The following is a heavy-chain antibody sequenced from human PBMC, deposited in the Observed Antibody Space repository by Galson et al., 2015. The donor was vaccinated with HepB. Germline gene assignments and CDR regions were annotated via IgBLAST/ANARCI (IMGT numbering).Heavy chain of an antibody. CDR2: IWYDGSKK. CDR3: ARGTGKAGGTPRFA. Sequence: SLRLSCAASGFTFRNYAMHWVRQTPGKGLEWVAIIWYDGSKKYYADSVKGRFIISRDDPNNTHYLQMNSLRGEDTAVYYCARGTGKAGGTPRFAWGQGTLVTVSS. V-gene: IGHV3-33*01. J-gene: IGHJ4*02. CDR1: GFTFRNYA. D-gene: IGHD6-13*01.